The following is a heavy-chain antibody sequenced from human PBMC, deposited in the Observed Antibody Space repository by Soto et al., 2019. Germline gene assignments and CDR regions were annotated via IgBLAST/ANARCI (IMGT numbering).Heavy chain of an antibody. V-gene: IGHV4-39*01. Sequence: SETLSLTCSVSEGSINSSSYFWGWVRQPPGKGLEWIGSIYYSGSTYYNPSLRSRVTISVDTSKNQFSLKLSSVTAADTAVFYCARHYSSGSRNWFDPWGQGTMVTVSS. D-gene: IGHD6-19*01. J-gene: IGHJ5*02. CDR1: EGSINSSSYF. CDR3: ARHYSSGSRNWFDP. CDR2: IYYSGST.